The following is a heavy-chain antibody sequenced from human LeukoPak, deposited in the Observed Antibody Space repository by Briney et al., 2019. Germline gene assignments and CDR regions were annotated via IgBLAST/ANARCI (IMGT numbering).Heavy chain of an antibody. CDR1: GGSISSYY. V-gene: IGHV4-4*07. Sequence: SETLSLTCTFSGGSISSYYWSWIRQPAGKGLEWIGRIHTSGSTNYNPSLKSRVTMSVDTSKNQFSLKLRSVTAADTAVYYCAKRFYGSGSYEPGYYYYMDVWGKGTTVTVSS. J-gene: IGHJ6*03. D-gene: IGHD3-10*01. CDR3: AKRFYGSGSYEPGYYYYMDV. CDR2: IHTSGST.